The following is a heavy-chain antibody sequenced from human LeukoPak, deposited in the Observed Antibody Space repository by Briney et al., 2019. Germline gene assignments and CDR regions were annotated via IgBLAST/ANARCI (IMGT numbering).Heavy chain of an antibody. CDR3: AREQGRGSTWYPEYFQP. V-gene: IGHV3-48*02. CDR2: ISRPGNTV. J-gene: IGHJ1*01. Sequence: GGSLRLSCRVSGFTFISHAMSWVRQAPGKGLEWVSYISRPGNTVYYADSVRGRFAISRDNAKNSLYLQMSSLRDEDTAVYYCAREQGRGSTWYPEYFQPWGQGTLVIVSS. CDR1: GFTFISHA. D-gene: IGHD6-13*01.